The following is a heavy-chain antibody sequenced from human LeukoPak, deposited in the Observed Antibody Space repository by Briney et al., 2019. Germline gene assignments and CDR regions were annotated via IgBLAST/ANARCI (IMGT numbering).Heavy chain of an antibody. CDR1: GFTFSSYE. V-gene: IGHV3-48*03. CDR3: ARDKTGYSDYYYYMDV. J-gene: IGHJ6*03. D-gene: IGHD1-14*01. Sequence: SGGSLRLSCAASGFTFSSYEMNWVRQAPGKGLEWVSYISSSGSTIYYADSVKGRFTISRDNAKNSLYLQMNSLRAEDTAVYYCARDKTGYSDYYYYMDVWGKGTTVTISS. CDR2: ISSSGSTI.